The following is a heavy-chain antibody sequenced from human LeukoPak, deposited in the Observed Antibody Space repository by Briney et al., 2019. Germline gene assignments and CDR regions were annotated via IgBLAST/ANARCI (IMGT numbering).Heavy chain of an antibody. D-gene: IGHD6-19*01. CDR3: ARGDKSSGWYFLDY. J-gene: IGHJ4*02. CDR1: GFTFSSYT. CDR2: ISSSSSHI. V-gene: IGHV3-21*01. Sequence: GGSLRLSCAASGFTFSSYTRNWVRQAPGKGLEWVSSISSSSSHIYYTDSVKGRFTNSRDNAKTSLNLQVNSLRAEDTAVYYCARGDKSSGWYFLDYWGRGTLVTVSS.